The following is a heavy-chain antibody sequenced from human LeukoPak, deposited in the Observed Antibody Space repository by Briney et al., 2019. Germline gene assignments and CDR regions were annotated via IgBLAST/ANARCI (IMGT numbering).Heavy chain of an antibody. Sequence: GGSLRLSCAASGFTFSSYWMSWVRQAPGKGLEWVANIKQDGSEKYYVGSVKVRFAISRDNAKNSLYLQMNSLRAEDTAVYYCASVLLWFGEFLGFDYWGQGTVVTVSS. CDR2: IKQDGSEK. CDR3: ASVLLWFGEFLGFDY. J-gene: IGHJ4*02. V-gene: IGHV3-7*05. CDR1: GFTFSSYW. D-gene: IGHD3-10*01.